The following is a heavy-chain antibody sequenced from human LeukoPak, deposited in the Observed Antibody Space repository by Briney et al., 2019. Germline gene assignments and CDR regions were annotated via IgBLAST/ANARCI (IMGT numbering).Heavy chain of an antibody. V-gene: IGHV1-46*01. CDR2: IHPSGGST. J-gene: IGHJ4*02. CDR1: GYTFTSYG. D-gene: IGHD4-17*01. Sequence: GASVKVSCKASGYTFTSYGISWVRQAPGQGLEWMGIIHPSGGSTSYAQKFQGRVTMTRDTSTSTVYMELSSLRSEDTAVYYCARAHLHYGDSIHDLDYWGQGTLVTVSS. CDR3: ARAHLHYGDSIHDLDY.